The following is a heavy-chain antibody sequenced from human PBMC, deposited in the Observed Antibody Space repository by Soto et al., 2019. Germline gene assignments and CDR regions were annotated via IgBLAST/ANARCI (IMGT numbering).Heavy chain of an antibody. CDR2: IYYSGST. CDR3: AKDTYYHDRSGYYIFDY. CDR1: GGSISSGDYY. J-gene: IGHJ4*02. D-gene: IGHD3-22*01. Sequence: SETLSLTCTVSGGSISSGDYYWSWIRQQPGKGLEWIGYIYYSGSTYYKPSLKSRVTISVDTSKNQFSLKLSSVTAADTAVYYCAKDTYYHDRSGYYIFDYWGQGTPVTVSS. V-gene: IGHV4-31*03.